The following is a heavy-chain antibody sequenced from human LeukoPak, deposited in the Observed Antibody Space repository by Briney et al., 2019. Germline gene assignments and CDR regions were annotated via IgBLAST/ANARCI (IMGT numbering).Heavy chain of an antibody. Sequence: GGSLRHSCAASGFTFNNYAMSWVRQAPGKGLEWVSTISGSGGSTYYADSVKGRFTISRDNSKNTLYLQMNSLRAEDTAVYYCAKDYYDSSGYYYISIYYFDYWGQGTLVTVSS. V-gene: IGHV3-23*01. CDR3: AKDYYDSSGYYYISIYYFDY. D-gene: IGHD3-22*01. J-gene: IGHJ4*02. CDR2: ISGSGGST. CDR1: GFTFNNYA.